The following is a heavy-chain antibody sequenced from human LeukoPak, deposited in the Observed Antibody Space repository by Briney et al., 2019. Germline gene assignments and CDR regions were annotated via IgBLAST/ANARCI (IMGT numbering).Heavy chain of an antibody. J-gene: IGHJ4*02. Sequence: ASVKVSCKASGGTFSSYGISWVRQAPGQGLQWMGGIIPIFGTAKYAQKFQGRVTITADKSTSTAYMELSSLRSEDTAVYYCASSAGSCNPYDYGDYFCQSPSDYWGQGTLVTVSS. CDR2: IIPIFGTA. D-gene: IGHD4-17*01. CDR3: ASSAGSCNPYDYGDYFCQSPSDY. CDR1: GGTFSSYG. V-gene: IGHV1-69*06.